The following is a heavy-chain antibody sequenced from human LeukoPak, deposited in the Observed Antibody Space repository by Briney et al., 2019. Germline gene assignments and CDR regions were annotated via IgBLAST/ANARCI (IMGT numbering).Heavy chain of an antibody. V-gene: IGHV1-8*03. Sequence: GASVKVSCKASGYTFTSYDINWVRQATGQGLEWMGWMNPNSGNTGYAQKFQGRVTITRNTSISTAYMELSSLRSEDTAMYYCARGGSYWPPYFDYWGQGTLVTVSS. J-gene: IGHJ4*02. CDR1: GYTFTSYD. CDR3: ARGGSYWPPYFDY. CDR2: MNPNSGNT. D-gene: IGHD1-26*01.